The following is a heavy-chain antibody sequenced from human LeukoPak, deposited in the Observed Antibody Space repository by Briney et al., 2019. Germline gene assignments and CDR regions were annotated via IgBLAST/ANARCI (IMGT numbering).Heavy chain of an antibody. CDR2: IYSGGST. V-gene: IGHV3-53*01. J-gene: IGHJ3*02. CDR1: GFTVSSNY. Sequence: GGSLRLSCAASGFTVSSNYMSWVRQAPGKGLEGVSVIYSGGSTYYSDSVKGRFTISRDNSKNTLYLQMNSLRAEDTAVYYCARGVDEGAFDIWGQGTMVTVSS. CDR3: ARGVDEGAFDI.